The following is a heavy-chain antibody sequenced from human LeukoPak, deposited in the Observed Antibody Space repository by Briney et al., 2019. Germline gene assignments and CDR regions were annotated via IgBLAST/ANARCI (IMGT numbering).Heavy chain of an antibody. J-gene: IGHJ4*02. D-gene: IGHD3-10*01. Sequence: GRSLGLSCAASGFTLSSYGMHWVRQAPGKGLEWVAVISYDGSKTYYADSVKGRFTISRDNARNSLSLQMNSLRAEDTAVYYCARTGTGDLWPFFDYWGQGTLVTVSS. CDR1: GFTLSSYG. CDR2: ISYDGSKT. CDR3: ARTGTGDLWPFFDY. V-gene: IGHV3-30*03.